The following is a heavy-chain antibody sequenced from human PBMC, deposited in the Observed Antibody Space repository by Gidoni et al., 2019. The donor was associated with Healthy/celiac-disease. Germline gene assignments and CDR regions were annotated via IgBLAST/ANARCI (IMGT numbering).Heavy chain of an antibody. J-gene: IGHJ4*02. D-gene: IGHD3-9*01. CDR1: GYTVTSNG. Sequence: QVQLVQSGAEVKKRGASVKVSCKASGYTVTSNGISWVRQAPGQGLEWMGWISAYNGNKNYAQKLQGRVTMATDTSTSTAYMELRSLRADDAAVYYCARGRGFDWSFDYWGQGTLVTVSS. CDR3: ARGRGFDWSFDY. CDR2: ISAYNGNK. V-gene: IGHV1-18*01.